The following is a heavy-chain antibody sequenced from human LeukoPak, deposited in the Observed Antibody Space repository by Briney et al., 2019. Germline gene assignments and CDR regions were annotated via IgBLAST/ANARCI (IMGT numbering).Heavy chain of an antibody. D-gene: IGHD4-17*01. CDR2: ITRDSIYT. CDR1: GFTFSNYN. V-gene: IGHV3-21*01. J-gene: IGHJ6*03. Sequence: GGSLRLSCAASGFTFSNYNMNWVRQTPGKGLEWVSSITRDSIYTFYADSVRGRFTISRDNAKNSLSLQMNSLRAEDTAVYYCARDPYNGYYGDDYYYYMDVWGKGTTVTISS. CDR3: ARDPYNGYYGDDYYYYMDV.